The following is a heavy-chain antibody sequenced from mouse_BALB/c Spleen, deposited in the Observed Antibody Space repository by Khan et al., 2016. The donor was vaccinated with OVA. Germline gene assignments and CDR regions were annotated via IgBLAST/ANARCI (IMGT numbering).Heavy chain of an antibody. V-gene: IGHV2-6-1*01. D-gene: IGHD2-10*01. CDR1: GFSLTNYG. CDR2: IWSDGST. Sequence: QVQLKEPGPGLVAPSQSLSITCTISGFSLTNYGVHWVRQPPGKGLEWLVVIWSDGSTTYNSALKSRLTISKDNSESQVFLKMNSLQTDDTAMYFCARQPYYHYNIMDYWGQGTSVTVSS. CDR3: ARQPYYHYNIMDY. J-gene: IGHJ4*01.